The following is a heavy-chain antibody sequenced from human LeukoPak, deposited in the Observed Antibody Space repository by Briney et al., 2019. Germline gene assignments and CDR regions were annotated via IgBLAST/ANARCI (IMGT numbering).Heavy chain of an antibody. V-gene: IGHV4-34*01. Sequence: SETLSLTCAVYGGSLSGYYWSWIRQPPGKGLEWIGEINHSGSTNYNPSLKSRVTISVDTSKNQFSLKLSSVTAADTAVYYCARIWSGYYTGRGSNYMDVWGKGTTVTVSS. CDR1: GGSLSGYY. CDR3: ARIWSGYYTGRGSNYMDV. J-gene: IGHJ6*03. D-gene: IGHD3-3*01. CDR2: INHSGST.